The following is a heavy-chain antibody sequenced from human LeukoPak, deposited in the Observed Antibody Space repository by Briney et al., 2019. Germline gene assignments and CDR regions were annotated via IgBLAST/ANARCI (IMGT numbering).Heavy chain of an antibody. V-gene: IGHV1-3*01. J-gene: IGHJ4*02. D-gene: IGHD6-6*01. CDR3: AREGSSSESFDY. Sequence: KFQGRVTITRDTSASTAYMELSSLRSEDTAVYYRAREGSSSESFDYWGQGTLVTVSS.